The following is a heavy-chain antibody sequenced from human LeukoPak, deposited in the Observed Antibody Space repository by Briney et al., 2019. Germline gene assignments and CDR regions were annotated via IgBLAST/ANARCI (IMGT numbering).Heavy chain of an antibody. CDR2: IGTAGDI. Sequence: GGSLRLSCAASGFTFSNYDMHWVRQATGKGLEWVSGIGTAGDIYYPGSVKGRFTISRENAKNSLYLQMNSLRAGDTAVYYCARDPSSGWYLKGWFDPWGQGTLVTVSS. J-gene: IGHJ5*02. CDR3: ARDPSSGWYLKGWFDP. D-gene: IGHD6-19*01. V-gene: IGHV3-13*01. CDR1: GFTFSNYD.